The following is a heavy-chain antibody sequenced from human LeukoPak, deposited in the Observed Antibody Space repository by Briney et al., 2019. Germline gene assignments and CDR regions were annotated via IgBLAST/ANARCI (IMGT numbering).Heavy chain of an antibody. Sequence: GESLKISCKGSGYSFTSYWIGWVRQMPGKGLEWMGIIYPGDSDTRYSPSFQGQVTISADKSISTAYLQWSSLKASDSAMYYCARARAVTNGGNWFDPWGQGTLVTVSS. D-gene: IGHD4-23*01. V-gene: IGHV5-51*01. J-gene: IGHJ5*02. CDR2: IYPGDSDT. CDR1: GYSFTSYW. CDR3: ARARAVTNGGNWFDP.